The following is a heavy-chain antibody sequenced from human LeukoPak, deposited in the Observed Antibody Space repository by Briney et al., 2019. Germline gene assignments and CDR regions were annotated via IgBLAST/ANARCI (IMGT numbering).Heavy chain of an antibody. Sequence: SVKVSCKASGGTFSSYAISWVRQAPGQELEWMGGIIPIFGTANYAQKFQGRVTITADESTSTAYMELSSLRSEDTAVYYCARGSTNTMIVVVIRPYYYYGMDVWGQGTTVTVSS. CDR3: ARGSTNTMIVVVIRPYYYYGMDV. CDR2: IIPIFGTA. D-gene: IGHD3-22*01. CDR1: GGTFSSYA. V-gene: IGHV1-69*13. J-gene: IGHJ6*02.